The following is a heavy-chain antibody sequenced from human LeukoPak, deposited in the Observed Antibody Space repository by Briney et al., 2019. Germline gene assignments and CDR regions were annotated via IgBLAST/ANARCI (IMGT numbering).Heavy chain of an antibody. Sequence: ASVKVSCKASGYTFTGYYMHWVRQAPGQGLEWMGWINPNSGGTNYPQLFKGRVTMTRDPYISTAYMELSRLTSDDTAVYYCARDRGWYSLENWFAPWGQGTLVTVSS. CDR2: INPNSGGT. CDR1: GYTFTGYY. D-gene: IGHD6-19*01. CDR3: ARDRGWYSLENWFAP. J-gene: IGHJ5*02. V-gene: IGHV1-2*02.